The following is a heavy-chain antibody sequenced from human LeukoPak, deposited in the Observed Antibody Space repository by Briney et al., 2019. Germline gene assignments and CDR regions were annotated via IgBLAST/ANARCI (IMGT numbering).Heavy chain of an antibody. J-gene: IGHJ4*02. D-gene: IGHD5-18*01. CDR3: ARDLLVSGYSYGYFDY. V-gene: IGHV1-69*13. CDR2: IIPIFGTA. Sequence: RASVKVSCKASGGTFSSYAISWVRQAPGQGLEWMGGIIPIFGTANYAQKFQGRVTITADESTSTAYMELSSLRSEDTAVYYCARDLLVSGYSYGYFDYWGQGTLVTVSS. CDR1: GGTFSSYA.